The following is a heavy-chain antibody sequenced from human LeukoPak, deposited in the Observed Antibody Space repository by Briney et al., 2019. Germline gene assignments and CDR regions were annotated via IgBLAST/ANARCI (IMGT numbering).Heavy chain of an antibody. CDR1: GFTVSSNY. CDR2: IYSGGGT. Sequence: GGSLRLSCAVSGFTVSSNYMSWVRQAPGKGLEWVSVIYSGGGTYYADSVKGRFTISRDNSKNTLYLQMNSLRAEDTAVYYCAGGYSYGGVYYYYGMDVWGQGTTVTVSS. J-gene: IGHJ6*02. D-gene: IGHD5-18*01. V-gene: IGHV3-53*01. CDR3: AGGYSYGGVYYYYGMDV.